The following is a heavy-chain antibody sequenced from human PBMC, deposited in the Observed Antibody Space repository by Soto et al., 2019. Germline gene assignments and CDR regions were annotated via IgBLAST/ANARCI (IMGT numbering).Heavy chain of an antibody. CDR3: ARGWGRIFDS. J-gene: IGHJ4*02. Sequence: QVQLQQWGAGLLKPSETLSLTCAVYGGSFSGYYWSWIRQPPGKGLEWIGEINHSGSTNYNPSLKSRANISVDTSKNQFSLKLSSVTAADTAVYYCARGWGRIFDSWGQGTLVTVSS. V-gene: IGHV4-34*01. CDR1: GGSFSGYY. D-gene: IGHD7-27*01. CDR2: INHSGST.